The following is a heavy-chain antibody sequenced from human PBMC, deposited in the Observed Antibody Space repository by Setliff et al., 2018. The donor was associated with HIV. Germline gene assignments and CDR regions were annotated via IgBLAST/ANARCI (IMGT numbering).Heavy chain of an antibody. V-gene: IGHV1-8*02. CDR3: ARGRYNSRIDV. Sequence: ASVKVSCKASGYTFTSYYMHWVRQAPGQGLEWMGWISTYSDETSYAQKFQARLTMTWNTSTNTAYMELRSLTSDDTAVYYCARGRYNSRIDVWGQGTTVTVSS. CDR1: GYTFTSYY. CDR2: ISTYSDET. J-gene: IGHJ6*02. D-gene: IGHD5-18*01.